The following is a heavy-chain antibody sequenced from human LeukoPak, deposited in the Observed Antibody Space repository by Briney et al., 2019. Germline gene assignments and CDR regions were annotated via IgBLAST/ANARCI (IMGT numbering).Heavy chain of an antibody. CDR3: ARPSQYGSGTDYYFDS. V-gene: IGHV3-73*01. CDR1: GFSFSGSA. J-gene: IGHJ4*02. Sequence: AGGSLKLSCAASGFSFSGSAMHWVRQASGKGLEWVGHIRSKANNYATIYAASVKGRFTISRDDSKNTAYLQMNSLKTEDTAVYYCARPSQYGSGTDYYFDSWGRGTLVTVSS. D-gene: IGHD3-10*01. CDR2: IRSKANNYAT.